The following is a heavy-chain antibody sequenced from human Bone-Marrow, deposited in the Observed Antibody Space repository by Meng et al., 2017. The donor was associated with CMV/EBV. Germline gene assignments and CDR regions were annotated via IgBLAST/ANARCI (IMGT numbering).Heavy chain of an antibody. CDR1: GFTFSSYS. CDR3: ARHRLYSFDY. D-gene: IGHD2-21*01. Sequence: GGSLRLSCAASGFTFSSYSMNWVCQAPGKGLEWVANIKGDGSDESDVDSVRGRFTFSRDNAKNSVYLQMNSLRVEDTAVYYCARHRLYSFDYWGLGTLVTVSS. CDR2: IKGDGSDE. V-gene: IGHV3-7*01. J-gene: IGHJ4*02.